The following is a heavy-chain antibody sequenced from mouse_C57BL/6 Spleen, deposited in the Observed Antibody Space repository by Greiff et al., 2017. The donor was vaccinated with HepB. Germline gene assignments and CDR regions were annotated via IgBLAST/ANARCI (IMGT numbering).Heavy chain of an antibody. CDR3: ARLYYGSSHYYFYY. J-gene: IGHJ2*01. CDR2: INPNNGGT. V-gene: IGHV1-18*01. Sequence: EVQLQQSGPELVKPGASVKIPCKASGYTFTDYNLDWVTQSHGKSLEWIGDINPNNGGTIYTQKFKGKATLTVDKSSSTAYMEPRSLTSEDSAVYYCARLYYGSSHYYFYYWGQGTTLTVSS. D-gene: IGHD1-1*01. CDR1: GYTFTDYN.